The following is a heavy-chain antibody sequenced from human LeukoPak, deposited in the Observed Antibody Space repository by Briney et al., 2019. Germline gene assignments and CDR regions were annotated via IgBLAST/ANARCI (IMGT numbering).Heavy chain of an antibody. J-gene: IGHJ5*02. CDR3: ARVLPRIAAAGEISRFDP. D-gene: IGHD6-13*01. CDR1: GYTFTSYY. V-gene: IGHV1-46*03. Sequence: ASVKVSCKASGYTFTSYYMHWVRRAPGQGLEWMGIINPSGGSTSYAQKFQGRVTMTRDTSTSTVYMELSSLRSEDTAVYYCARVLPRIAAAGEISRFDPWGQGTLVTVSS. CDR2: INPSGGST.